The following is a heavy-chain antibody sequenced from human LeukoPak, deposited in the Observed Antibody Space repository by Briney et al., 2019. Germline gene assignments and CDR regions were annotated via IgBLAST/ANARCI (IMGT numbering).Heavy chain of an antibody. D-gene: IGHD4-11*01. CDR3: ARLTTRTYYYFDY. V-gene: IGHV3-21*01. Sequence: PGGSLRLSCAASGFTFSSYSVNWVRQAPGKGLEWVSSISSSSSYIYYADSVKGRFTISRDNAKNSLYLQMNSLRAEDSAVYYCARLTTRTYYYFDYWGQGTLVTVSS. J-gene: IGHJ4*02. CDR1: GFTFSSYS. CDR2: ISSSSSYI.